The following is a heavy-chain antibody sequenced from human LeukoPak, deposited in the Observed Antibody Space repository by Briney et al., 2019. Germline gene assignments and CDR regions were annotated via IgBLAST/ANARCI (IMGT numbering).Heavy chain of an antibody. CDR1: GYTFTTYY. J-gene: IGHJ4*02. Sequence: GASVKVSCKASGYTFTTYYMHWVRQAPGQGLEWMGIISPSGGSTSYAQKLQGRVTMTRDTSTSTVYMELSSLRSDDTAVYYCAVGGDYGRNYFDYWGQGTLVTVSA. CDR3: AVGGDYGRNYFDY. CDR2: ISPSGGST. D-gene: IGHD4-17*01. V-gene: IGHV1-46*01.